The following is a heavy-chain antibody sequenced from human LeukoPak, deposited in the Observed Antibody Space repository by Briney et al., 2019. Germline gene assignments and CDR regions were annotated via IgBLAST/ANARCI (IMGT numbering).Heavy chain of an antibody. Sequence: GASVKVSCKASGYTFTSYAMNWVRQAPGQGLEWMGWINTNTGNPTYAQGFTGRFVFSLDTSVSTAYLQISSLKAEDTAVYYCARVGYSGYDYVDYYSYMDVWGKGTTVTVSS. CDR1: GYTFTSYA. CDR2: INTNTGNP. J-gene: IGHJ6*03. D-gene: IGHD5-12*01. CDR3: ARVGYSGYDYVDYYSYMDV. V-gene: IGHV7-4-1*02.